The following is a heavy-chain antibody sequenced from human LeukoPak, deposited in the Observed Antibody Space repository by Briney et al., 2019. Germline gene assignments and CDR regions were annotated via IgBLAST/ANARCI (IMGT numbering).Heavy chain of an antibody. J-gene: IGHJ4*02. CDR3: ARVGRPLRFLEWFDY. Sequence: PSETLSLTCTVSGGSIISYYWSWSRQPPGKGLGGIGDIYYRGSTYYNPSLKSRVTISVDTSKNQSSLKLSSLTPADTALYYCARVGRPLRFLEWFDYWGQGTLVTVSS. CDR2: IYYRGST. V-gene: IGHV4-59*12. D-gene: IGHD3-3*01. CDR1: GGSIISYY.